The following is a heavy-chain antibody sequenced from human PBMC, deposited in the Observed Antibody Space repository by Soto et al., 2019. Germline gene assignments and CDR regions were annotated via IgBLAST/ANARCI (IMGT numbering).Heavy chain of an antibody. Sequence: ASVKVSCKASGYTFTSYYMHWVRQAPGQGLEWMGIINPSGGSTSYAQKFQGRVTMTRDTSTSTVYMELSSLRSEDTAVYYCVSDSSSSGYFDYWGQGTLVTVSS. CDR3: VSDSSSSGYFDY. D-gene: IGHD6-6*01. CDR2: INPSGGST. CDR1: GYTFTSYY. J-gene: IGHJ4*02. V-gene: IGHV1-46*03.